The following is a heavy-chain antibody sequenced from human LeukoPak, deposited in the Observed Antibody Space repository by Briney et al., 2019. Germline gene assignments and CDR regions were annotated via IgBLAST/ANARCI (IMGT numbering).Heavy chain of an antibody. D-gene: IGHD3-3*01. CDR2: FVPDEGET. Sequence: GPPLKASCKVSGYTLAELSMNWVRQAPAKGRGWRGGFVPDEGETTYAQQFQGRVSIYEDTPTDTGYIEISSLRSADTALCYCTTSVLSDECLLILDDWGQGTLVTVSS. CDR1: GYTLAELS. V-gene: IGHV1-24*01. J-gene: IGHJ4*02. CDR3: TTSVLSDECLLILDD.